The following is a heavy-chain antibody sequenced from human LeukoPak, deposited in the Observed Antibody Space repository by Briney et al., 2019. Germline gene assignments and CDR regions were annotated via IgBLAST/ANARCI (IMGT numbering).Heavy chain of an antibody. Sequence: SETLSLTCSVSGASISSETWNWIRQPPGKGLEWIGYIYHSGSTNSNPSLKSRVTMSMDTSKNQFSLKLTSVTAADTAVYYCATDDYWGQGTLVTVSS. CDR3: ATDDY. CDR1: GASISSET. J-gene: IGHJ4*02. CDR2: IYHSGST. V-gene: IGHV4-59*01.